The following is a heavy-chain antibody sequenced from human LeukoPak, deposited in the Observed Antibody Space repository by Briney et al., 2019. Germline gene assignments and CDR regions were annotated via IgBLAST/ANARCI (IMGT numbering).Heavy chain of an antibody. V-gene: IGHV3-7*01. J-gene: IGHJ4*02. Sequence: QAGGSLRLSCAASGFALRNFWMSWVRQAPGKGLELVAITKQDGSGKYYVDSVEGRFTVSRDNAKNSLYLQMNSLRAEDTAVYYCARENYNWNPDQGYKVFDYWGQGILVTVSS. CDR2: TKQDGSGK. CDR3: ARENYNWNPDQGYKVFDY. D-gene: IGHD1-20*01. CDR1: GFALRNFW.